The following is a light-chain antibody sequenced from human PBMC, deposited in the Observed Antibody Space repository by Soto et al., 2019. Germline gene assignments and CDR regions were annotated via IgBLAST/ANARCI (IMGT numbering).Light chain of an antibody. V-gene: IGKV1-17*01. CDR3: LQHSDYPFT. CDR1: QGIRDA. J-gene: IGKJ2*01. Sequence: DIQMTQSPSSLSASVGDRVTITCRASQGIRDALGWYQQKPGKVPKRLIYSASSLQSGVPSRFSGSRSETEFTLTISSLQPEDFATYYCLQHSDYPFTFGQGTRLEI. CDR2: SAS.